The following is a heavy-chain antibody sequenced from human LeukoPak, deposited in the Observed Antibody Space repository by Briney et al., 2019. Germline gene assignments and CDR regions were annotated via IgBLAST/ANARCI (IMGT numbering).Heavy chain of an antibody. Sequence: SETLSLTCTVSGGSISSGGYYWSWIRQPPGKGLEWIGYIYYSGSTNYNPSLKSRVTISVDTSKNQVSLKLSSVTAADTAVYYCAATLELLWFGELGGAFDIWGQGTMVTVSS. D-gene: IGHD3-10*01. J-gene: IGHJ3*02. V-gene: IGHV4-61*08. CDR1: GGSISSGGYY. CDR2: IYYSGST. CDR3: AATLELLWFGELGGAFDI.